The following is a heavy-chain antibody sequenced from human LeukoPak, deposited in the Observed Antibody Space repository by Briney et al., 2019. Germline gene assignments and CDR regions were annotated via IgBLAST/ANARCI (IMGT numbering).Heavy chain of an antibody. CDR2: ISSSSGYI. J-gene: IGHJ6*02. Sequence: GGSLRLSCAASGFTFSSYSMNWVRQAPGKGLEWVSSISSSSGYIYYADSVKGRFTISRDNSKNTLYLQMNSLRAEDTAVYYCAKDPSPFYDFWTYYGMDVWGQGTTVTVSS. CDR3: AKDPSPFYDFWTYYGMDV. CDR1: GFTFSSYS. D-gene: IGHD3-3*01. V-gene: IGHV3-21*04.